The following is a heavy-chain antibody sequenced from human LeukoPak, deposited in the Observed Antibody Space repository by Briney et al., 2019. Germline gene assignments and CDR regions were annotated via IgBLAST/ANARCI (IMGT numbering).Heavy chain of an antibody. J-gene: IGHJ4*02. D-gene: IGHD3-16*02. V-gene: IGHV1-46*01. CDR1: GYTFTSYY. CDR2: INPSGGST. Sequence: ASVKVSCKASGYTFTSYYMHWVRQAPGQGLEWMGIINPSGGSTSYAQKFQGRVTMTRDTSTSTVYMELSSLRSEDTAVYYCARGKTYDYVWGSYRPAHYFDYWGQGTLVTVSS. CDR3: ARGKTYDYVWGSYRPAHYFDY.